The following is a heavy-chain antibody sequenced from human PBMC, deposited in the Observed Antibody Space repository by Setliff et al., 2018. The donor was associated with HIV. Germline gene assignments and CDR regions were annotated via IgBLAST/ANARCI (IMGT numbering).Heavy chain of an antibody. D-gene: IGHD3-3*01. J-gene: IGHJ4*02. CDR2: INTDSGTP. CDR3: ARDGADYNFRSGTHPFDN. CDR1: ADTFTNCL. Sequence: GASVKVSCKASADTFTNCLINWVRQAPGQGLEWMGWINTDSGTPTYAQAFTGRFGFSLDASVTTTYLHINDLRAEDIGVYYCARDGADYNFRSGTHPFDNWGQGTLVTVSS. V-gene: IGHV7-4-1*02.